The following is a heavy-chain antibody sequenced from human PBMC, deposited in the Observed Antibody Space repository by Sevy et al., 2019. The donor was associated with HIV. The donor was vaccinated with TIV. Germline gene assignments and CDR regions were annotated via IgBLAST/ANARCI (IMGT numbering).Heavy chain of an antibody. V-gene: IGHV3-33*01. Sequence: GGSLRLSCVASGFTFRSFSMHWVRQAPGKGLEWVAAIWYDGRTERYADSVQGRFTISRDNSKKTLHLQMNSLRAEDMALYYCARDAARVIVPTAGFDSWGQGTLVTVSS. CDR3: ARDAARVIVPTAGFDS. D-gene: IGHD1-1*01. CDR2: IWYDGRTE. J-gene: IGHJ5*01. CDR1: GFTFRSFS.